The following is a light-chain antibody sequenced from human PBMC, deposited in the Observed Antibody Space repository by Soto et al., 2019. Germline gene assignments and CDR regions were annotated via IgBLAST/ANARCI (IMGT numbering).Light chain of an antibody. Sequence: EIVLTQSPGTLSLSPGERATLSCGANQSVTSNYLAWYQQKPGQAPRLLIYGTSSRATGIPQRFSGSGSGTEFTLTISSLQTDDFSTYYCQQYHSYWTFGQGTKVDIK. CDR3: QQYHSYWT. CDR1: QSVTSNY. V-gene: IGKV3-20*01. J-gene: IGKJ1*01. CDR2: GTS.